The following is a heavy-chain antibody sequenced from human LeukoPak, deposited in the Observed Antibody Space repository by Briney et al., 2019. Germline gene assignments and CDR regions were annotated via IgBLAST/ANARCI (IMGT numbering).Heavy chain of an antibody. CDR1: GGSISSSSYY. CDR3: ARDQAAGEWLLYYFDY. V-gene: IGHV4-39*07. CDR2: IYYSGST. D-gene: IGHD3-3*01. Sequence: PSETLSLTCTVSGGSISSSSYYWGWIRQPPGKGLEWIGSIYYSGSTYYNPSLKSRVTISVDTSKNQFSLKLSSVTAADTAVSYCARDQAAGEWLLYYFDYWGQGTLVTVSS. J-gene: IGHJ4*02.